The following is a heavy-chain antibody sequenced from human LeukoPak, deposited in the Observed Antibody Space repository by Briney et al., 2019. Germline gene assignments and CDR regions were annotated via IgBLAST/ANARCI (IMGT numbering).Heavy chain of an antibody. D-gene: IGHD4-17*01. CDR3: AKDGRGYGDLHYFDY. Sequence: GGSLRLSCAASGFTFSTYAIKWIRQIPGKGLEWVATISFDGNNKYYADSVKGRFTISRDSSKSTSTLYLVMNSLRVEDTAVYYCAKDGRGYGDLHYFDYWGQGTLVTVSS. CDR2: ISFDGNNK. CDR1: GFTFSTYA. J-gene: IGHJ4*02. V-gene: IGHV3-30-3*01.